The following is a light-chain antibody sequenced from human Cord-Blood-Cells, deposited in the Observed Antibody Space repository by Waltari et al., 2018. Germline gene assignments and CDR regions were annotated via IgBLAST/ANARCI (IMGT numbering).Light chain of an antibody. CDR3: SSYTSSSIVV. V-gene: IGLV2-14*01. J-gene: IGLJ2*01. CDR1: SRSVGASNY. Sequence: QSALTQPASVSGSPGQSITISCTGTSRSVGASNYVSWYQQHPGKAPKLMIYEVSNRPSGVSNRFSGSKSGNTASLTISGLQAEDEADYYCSSYTSSSIVVFGGGTKLTVL. CDR2: EVS.